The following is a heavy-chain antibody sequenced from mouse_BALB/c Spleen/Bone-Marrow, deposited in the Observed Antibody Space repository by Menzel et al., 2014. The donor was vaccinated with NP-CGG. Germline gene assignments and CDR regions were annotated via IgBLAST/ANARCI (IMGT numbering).Heavy chain of an antibody. Sequence: EEQLVESGGGLVQPGGSLKLSCATSGFTFSDYYMYWVRQTPEKRLEWVAFISNGGVNTYYPDTVKGRFTISRDNARNTLYLQMSRLKSEDTAMYYCARHPHGNYGWFAYWGQGTLVTVSA. CDR3: ARHPHGNYGWFAY. CDR2: ISNGGVNT. J-gene: IGHJ3*01. D-gene: IGHD2-1*01. CDR1: GFTFSDYY. V-gene: IGHV5-12*02.